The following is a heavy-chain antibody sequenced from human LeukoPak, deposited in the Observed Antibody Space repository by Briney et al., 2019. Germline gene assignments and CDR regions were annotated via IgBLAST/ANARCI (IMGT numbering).Heavy chain of an antibody. J-gene: IGHJ4*02. CDR3: ARAYYGGNRPTDY. CDR1: GYSFTSFG. V-gene: IGHV1-18*01. Sequence: ASVKVSCKASGYSFTSFGISWVRQAPGQGLEWMGWISAYNGNTDYAQKFQGRVTMTTDTSTSTASMELRSLRSDDTAVYYCARAYYGGNRPTDYWGQGTLVTVSP. D-gene: IGHD4-23*01. CDR2: ISAYNGNT.